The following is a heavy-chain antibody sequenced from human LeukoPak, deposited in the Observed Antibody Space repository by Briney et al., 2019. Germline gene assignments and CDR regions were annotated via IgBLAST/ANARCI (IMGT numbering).Heavy chain of an antibody. J-gene: IGHJ4*02. Sequence: ASVKVSCKASGYTFTAYFIHWVRQAPGQGLEWMGWINPNSGATHYEWNFQGRVTMTRDTSISTAYMELSSLRSDDTAVYYCTRPLTITTWRIFDFWGQGTLVTVSS. V-gene: IGHV1-2*02. CDR3: TRPLTITTWRIFDF. CDR2: INPNSGAT. D-gene: IGHD4-11*01. CDR1: GYTFTAYF.